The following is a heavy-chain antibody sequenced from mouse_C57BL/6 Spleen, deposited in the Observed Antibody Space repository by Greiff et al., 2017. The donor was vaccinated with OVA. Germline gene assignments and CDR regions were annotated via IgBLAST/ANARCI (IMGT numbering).Heavy chain of an antibody. CDR3: ARYYYGSSYGYFDV. V-gene: IGHV1-82*01. J-gene: IGHJ1*03. CDR1: GYAFSSSW. Sequence: QVQLQQSGPELVKPGASVKISCKASGYAFSSSWMNWVKQRPGKGLEWIGRISPGDGDTNYNGKFKGKATLTADKSSSTAYMQRSSLTSEDSAVYFCARYYYGSSYGYFDVWGTGTTVTVSS. CDR2: ISPGDGDT. D-gene: IGHD1-1*01.